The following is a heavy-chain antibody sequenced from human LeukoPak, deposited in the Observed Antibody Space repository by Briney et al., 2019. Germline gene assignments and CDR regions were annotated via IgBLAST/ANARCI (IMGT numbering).Heavy chain of an antibody. CDR3: ARDGEAAGSDAFDI. D-gene: IGHD6-13*01. CDR1: GGSISSYY. V-gene: IGHV4-59*01. CDR2: IYYSGST. Sequence: SETLSLTCTVSGGSISSYYWSWVRQPPGKGLEWIGYIYYSGSTNYNPSLKSRVTISVDTSKNQFSLKLSSVTAADTAVYYCARDGEAAGSDAFDIWGQGTVVTVSS. J-gene: IGHJ3*02.